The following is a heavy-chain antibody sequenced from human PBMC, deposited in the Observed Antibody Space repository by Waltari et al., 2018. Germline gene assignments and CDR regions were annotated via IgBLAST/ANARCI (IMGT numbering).Heavy chain of an antibody. CDR2: ISGSGGST. D-gene: IGHD3-3*02. J-gene: IGHJ4*02. Sequence: EVQLLESGGGLVQPGGSLRLSCAASDFTFSSYAMRWVRQAPGKGLEWVSAISGSGGSTYYADSVKGRFTISRDNSKNTLYLQMNSLRAEDTAVYYCAKDPRRTPSFPSAYWGQGTLVTVSS. V-gene: IGHV3-23*01. CDR1: DFTFSSYA. CDR3: AKDPRRTPSFPSAY.